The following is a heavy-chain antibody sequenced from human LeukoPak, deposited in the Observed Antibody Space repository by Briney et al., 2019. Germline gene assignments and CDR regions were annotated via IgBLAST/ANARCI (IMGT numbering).Heavy chain of an antibody. D-gene: IGHD3-16*01. J-gene: IGHJ5*02. CDR2: IIPIIGTV. Sequence: ASVKVSCKASGGTFNRYAISWVRQAPGQGLEWMGGIIPIIGTVNYAQKFQGRVTITADESTSTAYMELSSLRSEDTAVYYCARDTLDEPANWFDPWGQGTLVTVSS. V-gene: IGHV1-69*13. CDR1: GGTFNRYA. CDR3: ARDTLDEPANWFDP.